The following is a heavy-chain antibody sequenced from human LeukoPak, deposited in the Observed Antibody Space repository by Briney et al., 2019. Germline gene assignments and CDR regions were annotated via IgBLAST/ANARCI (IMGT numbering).Heavy chain of an antibody. CDR2: ISSSSSTI. D-gene: IGHD2-21*01. J-gene: IGHJ4*02. CDR1: GFTFSSYS. Sequence: PGGSLRLSCAASGFTFSSYSMNWVRQAPGKGLEWVSYISSSSSTIYYADSVKGRFTISRDNAKNSLYLQMNSLRAEDTAVYYCARDRVVVVIAEFSFDYWGQGTLVTVSS. V-gene: IGHV3-48*01. CDR3: ARDRVVVVIAEFSFDY.